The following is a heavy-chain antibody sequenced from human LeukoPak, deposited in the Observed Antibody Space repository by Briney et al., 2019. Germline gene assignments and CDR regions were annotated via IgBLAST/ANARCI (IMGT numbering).Heavy chain of an antibody. CDR1: GGSISSGGYF. CDR2: IYYSGST. D-gene: IGHD3-22*01. CDR3: ARVTRNRYCYDSSGGTFDY. J-gene: IGHJ4*02. V-gene: IGHV4-31*03. Sequence: SETLSLTCTVSGGSISSGGYFWRWIRQHPGKGLEWIGYIYYSGSTYYNPSLKSRVTISVDTSKNQFSLKLSSVTAADTAVYYCARVTRNRYCYDSSGGTFDYWGQGTLVTVSS.